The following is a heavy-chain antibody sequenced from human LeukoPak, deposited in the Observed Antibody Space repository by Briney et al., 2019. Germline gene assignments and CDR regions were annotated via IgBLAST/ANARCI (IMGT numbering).Heavy chain of an antibody. D-gene: IGHD3-10*01. CDR1: GGSISSYY. Sequence: SETLSLTCTVSGGSISSYYWSWIRQPAGKGLEWIGRIYTSGSTNYNPFLKSRVTMSVDTSRKQFSLKLSSVTAADTAVYYCARDSGITMVRGRPQFDYWGQGTLVTVSS. CDR3: ARDSGITMVRGRPQFDY. V-gene: IGHV4-4*07. J-gene: IGHJ4*02. CDR2: IYTSGST.